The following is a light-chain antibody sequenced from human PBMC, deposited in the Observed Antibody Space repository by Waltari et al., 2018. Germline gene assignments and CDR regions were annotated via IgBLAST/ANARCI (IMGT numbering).Light chain of an antibody. V-gene: IGLV2-14*01. Sequence: QSALTQPASVSGSPGQSVTIFCAGTSNDVGGYNSVSWYQEHPSQAPRVIIYDVSDRPSGVSDRFSGSKSGNTASLTISGLQAEDEADYYCSSQSSNDVVLFGGRTKLTVL. CDR3: SSQSSNDVVL. CDR2: DVS. CDR1: SNDVGGYNS. J-gene: IGLJ2*01.